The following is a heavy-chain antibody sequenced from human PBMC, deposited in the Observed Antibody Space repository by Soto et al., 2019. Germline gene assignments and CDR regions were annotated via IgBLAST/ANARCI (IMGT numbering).Heavy chain of an antibody. CDR2: ISWNSGSI. CDR1: GFTFDDYA. J-gene: IGHJ5*02. D-gene: IGHD2-15*01. Sequence: GGSLRLSCAASGFTFDDYAMHWVRQAPGKGLEWVSGISWNSGSIGYADSVKGRFTISRDNAKNSLYLQMNSLRAEDTALYYCARQCRGVTCHWFVPWGQGTLVTVSS. CDR3: ARQCRGVTCHWFVP. V-gene: IGHV3-9*01.